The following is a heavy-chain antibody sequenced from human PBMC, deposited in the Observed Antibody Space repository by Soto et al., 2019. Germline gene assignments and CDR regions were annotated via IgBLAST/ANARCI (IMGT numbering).Heavy chain of an antibody. CDR1: GYTFTHYY. CDR3: ARDLAARDP. D-gene: IGHD6-6*01. J-gene: IGHJ5*02. V-gene: IGHV1-46*01. CDR2: INPASGST. Sequence: QVQLVQSGAEVKKPGASVKLSCRTSGYTFTHYYIYWVRPAPGQGLEWLAIINPASGSTNYAQNFLGRLTLTMDTTTTTVYMELSGLRAEDTAIVYCARDLAARDPWRQGTLVTVSS.